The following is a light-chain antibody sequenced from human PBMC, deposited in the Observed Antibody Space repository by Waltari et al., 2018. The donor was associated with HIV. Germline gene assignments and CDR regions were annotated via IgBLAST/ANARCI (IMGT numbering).Light chain of an antibody. J-gene: IGKJ2*03. CDR1: QTFHTY. CDR3: QQSYSTPYS. Sequence: DIQLTQSPSSLSASVGDRVTITCRASQTFHTYLNWYQHKPGKAPELLIYTVSNLQSGVPSRFSGSVSGTDFTLTISSLQPEDSATYYCQQSYSTPYSFGQGTELDIK. CDR2: TVS. V-gene: IGKV1-39*01.